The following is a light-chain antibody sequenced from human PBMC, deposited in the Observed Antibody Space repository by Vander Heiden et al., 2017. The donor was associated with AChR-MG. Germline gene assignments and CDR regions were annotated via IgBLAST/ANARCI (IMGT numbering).Light chain of an antibody. V-gene: IGLV2-14*03. Sequence: CAMTLPASASGCPGHSSTIPCLGTSRYVGNYKYVCWYLQHPGETPKLLIYHVSNRPTGVSNRFSGSKSGNTASLTISGLQAEDEADYYCSSYTSRSTWVFGGGTKVTVL. CDR3: SSYTSRSTWV. CDR1: SRYVGNYKY. CDR2: HVS. J-gene: IGLJ3*02.